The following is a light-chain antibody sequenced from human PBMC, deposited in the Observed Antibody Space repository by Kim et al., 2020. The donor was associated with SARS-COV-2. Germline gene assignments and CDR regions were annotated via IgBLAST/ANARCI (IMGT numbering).Light chain of an antibody. J-gene: IGKJ2*01. CDR3: QRYDNLYT. V-gene: IGKV1-5*03. CDR1: QSIDIW. CDR2: TAS. Sequence: DIQMTQSPSTLSASVGDRVTITCRASQSIDIWLAWYQQKPGRAPRLLIYTASTLESGVPSRFSGSGSGTEFTLTISGLQPDDFATYYCQRYDNLYTFGQGTKLEI.